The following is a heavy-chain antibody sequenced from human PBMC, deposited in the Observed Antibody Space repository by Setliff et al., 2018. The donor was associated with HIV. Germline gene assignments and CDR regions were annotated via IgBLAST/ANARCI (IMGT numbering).Heavy chain of an antibody. CDR1: GAYISSGSHY. CDR3: ARHYDSSGPNYRYYYMDV. Sequence: PSETLSLTCTVSGAYISSGSHYWTWIRQPAGKGLEWIGHIYTSGSTNYNPSLKSRVTISEDTSKQQFSLKLNSVTAADTAVYYCARHYDSSGPNYRYYYMDVWGKGTTVTVSS. CDR2: IYTSGST. J-gene: IGHJ6*03. D-gene: IGHD3-22*01. V-gene: IGHV4-61*09.